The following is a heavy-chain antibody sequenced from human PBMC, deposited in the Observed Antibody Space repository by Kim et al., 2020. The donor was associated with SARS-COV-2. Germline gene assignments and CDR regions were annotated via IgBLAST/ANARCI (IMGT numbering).Heavy chain of an antibody. Sequence: SETLSLTCSVSGGSMTSGGYYWSWIRQLPGKGLEWIGYSHYSGTAYYNPSLKSRFSISVDPSKRQFSLRVTAAAAADTAICFCARTFSGSFDEAFDMWG. CDR1: GGSMTSGGYY. CDR3: ARTFSGSFDEAFDM. J-gene: IGHJ3*02. CDR2: SHYSGTA. V-gene: IGHV4-31*03. D-gene: IGHD1-26*01.